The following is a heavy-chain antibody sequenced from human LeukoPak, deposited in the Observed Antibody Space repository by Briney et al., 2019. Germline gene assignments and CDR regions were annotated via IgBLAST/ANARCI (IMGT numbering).Heavy chain of an antibody. J-gene: IGHJ3*02. CDR2: IYYSGST. V-gene: IGHV4-39*01. CDR1: GGSISSSSYY. CDR3: ARQALGDAFDI. Sequence: PSETLSLTCTVSGGSISSSSYYWGWIRQPPGKGLVWIGSIYYSGSTYYNPSLKSRVTISVDTSKNQFSLKLSSVTAADTAVYYCARQALGDAFDIWGQGTMVTVSS. D-gene: IGHD7-27*01.